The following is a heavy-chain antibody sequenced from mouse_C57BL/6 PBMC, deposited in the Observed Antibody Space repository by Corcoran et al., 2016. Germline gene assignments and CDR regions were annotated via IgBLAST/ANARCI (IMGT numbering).Heavy chain of an antibody. CDR2: IDPANGNT. J-gene: IGHJ3*01. Sequence: EVQLQQSVAELVRPGASVKLSCTASGFNTKNTYMHWVKQRPEQGLEWIGRIDPANGNTKYAPKFQGKATITADTSSNTAYLQLSSLTSEDTAIYYCARPIYDGYYEGFAYWGQGTLVTVSA. D-gene: IGHD2-3*01. CDR3: ARPIYDGYYEGFAY. CDR1: GFNTKNTY. V-gene: IGHV14-3*01.